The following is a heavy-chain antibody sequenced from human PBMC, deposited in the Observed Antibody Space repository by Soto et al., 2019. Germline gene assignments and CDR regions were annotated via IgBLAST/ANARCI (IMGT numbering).Heavy chain of an antibody. D-gene: IGHD2-21*02. CDR3: ARGGVTTIDY. CDR1: GGSISPYY. V-gene: IGHV4-59*01. Sequence: SETLSLTCTVSGGSISPYYWSWIRQPPGKGLEWIGYIYFSGSTSYNPSLKSRVTISVDTSKNQFSLKLSSVTAADTAVYYCARGGVTTIDYWGQGTLVTVSS. CDR2: IYFSGST. J-gene: IGHJ4*02.